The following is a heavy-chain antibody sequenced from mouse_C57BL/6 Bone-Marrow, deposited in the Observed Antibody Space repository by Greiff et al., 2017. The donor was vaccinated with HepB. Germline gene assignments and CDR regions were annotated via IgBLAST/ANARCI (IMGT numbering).Heavy chain of an antibody. CDR2: IYIGNGYT. V-gene: IGHV1-58*01. D-gene: IGHD1-1*01. CDR1: GYTFTSYG. J-gene: IGHJ2*01. CDR3: TPITTVVASGYFDY. Sequence: EVKLQESGAELVRPGSSVKMSCKTSGYTFTSYGINWVKQRPGQGLEWIGYIYIGNGYTEYNEKFKGKATLTSDTSSSTAYMQLSSLTSEDSAVYYCTPITTVVASGYFDYWGQGTTLTVSS.